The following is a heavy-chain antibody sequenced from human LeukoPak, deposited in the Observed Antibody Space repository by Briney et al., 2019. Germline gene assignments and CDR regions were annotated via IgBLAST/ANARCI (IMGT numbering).Heavy chain of an antibody. CDR2: IYHSGST. CDR3: ARGGAARLHFQN. J-gene: IGHJ1*01. CDR1: GGSISTYF. Sequence: SETLSLTCTVSGGSISTYFWNWIRQPPGKGLEWIGYIYHSGSTNYNPSLQSRVTISVDTSKNQFSLNLNSVTAADTAVYYCARGGAARLHFQNWGQGTLVTVSS. D-gene: IGHD6-6*01. V-gene: IGHV4-59*01.